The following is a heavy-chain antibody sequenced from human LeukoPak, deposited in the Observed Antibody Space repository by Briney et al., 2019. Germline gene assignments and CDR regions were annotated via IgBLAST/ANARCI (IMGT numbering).Heavy chain of an antibody. CDR2: IKSKTDGGTT. J-gene: IGHJ4*02. CDR3: ARDSTMVRGVST. CDR1: GFTFSNAW. D-gene: IGHD3-10*01. Sequence: PGGSLRLSCAASGFTFSNAWMSWVRQAPGKGLEWVGRIKSKTDGGTTDYAAPVKGRFTISRDDSKNTLYLQMNSLRAEDTAVYYCARDSTMVRGVSTWGQGTLVTVSS. V-gene: IGHV3-15*01.